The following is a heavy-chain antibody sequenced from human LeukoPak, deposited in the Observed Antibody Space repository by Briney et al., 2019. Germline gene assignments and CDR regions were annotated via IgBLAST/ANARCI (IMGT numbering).Heavy chain of an antibody. J-gene: IGHJ4*02. Sequence: PGGSLRLSCAASGFTFSSYAMSWVRQAPGKGLEWVSAISGGGSTYYADSVKGRFTISRDNSKNTLYLQMNSLRAEDTAVYYCAFRGYSSSWYTLGYWGQGTLVTVSS. D-gene: IGHD6-13*01. V-gene: IGHV3-23*01. CDR3: AFRGYSSSWYTLGY. CDR1: GFTFSSYA. CDR2: ISGGGST.